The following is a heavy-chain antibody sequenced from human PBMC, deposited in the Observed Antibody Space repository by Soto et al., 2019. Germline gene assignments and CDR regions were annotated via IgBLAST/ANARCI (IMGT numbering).Heavy chain of an antibody. CDR2: ISASNGDT. CDR1: GYTFTNHG. V-gene: IGHV1-18*04. J-gene: IGHJ6*03. D-gene: IGHD3-10*01. CDR3: ARMVRGSHIAYYYYMDV. Sequence: QVELVQSGVEVKKPGASVKVSCKASGYTFTNHGLSWVRQAPGQGLEWMGWISASNGDTNYAQKFVGRVTVTTNTSTSTGYMELRSLESEDTAVYYCARMVRGSHIAYYYYMDVWGKGTTVIVSS.